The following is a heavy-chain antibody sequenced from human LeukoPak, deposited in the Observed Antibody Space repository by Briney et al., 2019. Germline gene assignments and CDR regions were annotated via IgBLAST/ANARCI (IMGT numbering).Heavy chain of an antibody. CDR2: ISGSGGST. D-gene: IGHD2-15*01. Sequence: GGSLRLSCAASGFTFSRYAMSWVRQAPGKGVEGVSAISGSGGSTYYADSVKGRFTISRDNSKNTLYLQMNSLRAGDTAVYYCAKPQSRSGYWGQGTLVTVSS. CDR1: GFTFSRYA. CDR3: AKPQSRSGY. J-gene: IGHJ4*02. V-gene: IGHV3-23*01.